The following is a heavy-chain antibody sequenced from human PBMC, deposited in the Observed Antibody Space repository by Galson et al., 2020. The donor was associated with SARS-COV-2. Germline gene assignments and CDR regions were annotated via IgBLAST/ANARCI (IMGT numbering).Heavy chain of an antibody. Sequence: SETLSLTCSVSGVSISKYYLNWNRKPPGKGLEWIGHISYSGYTNYNPSLRSRVTMSGDTSENQISLKLTSVTAADTAVYYCARGGSGNSEFEYWGQGTLVTVSS. D-gene: IGHD3-3*01. CDR2: ISYSGYT. CDR3: ARGGSGNSEFEY. J-gene: IGHJ4*02. CDR1: GVSISKYY. V-gene: IGHV4-59*01.